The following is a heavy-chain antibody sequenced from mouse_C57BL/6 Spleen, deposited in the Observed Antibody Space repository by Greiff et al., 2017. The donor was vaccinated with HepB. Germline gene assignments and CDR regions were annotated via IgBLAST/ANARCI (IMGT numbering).Heavy chain of an antibody. D-gene: IGHD1-1*01. V-gene: IGHV1-50*01. CDR3: VITTVVATDGFFDY. J-gene: IGHJ2*01. Sequence: QVQLQQSGAELVKPGASVKLSCKASGYTFTSYWMQWVKQRPGQGLEWIGEIDPSDSYTNYNQKFKGKATLTVDTSSSTAYMQLSSLTSEDSAVYYCVITTVVATDGFFDYWGQGTTLTVSS. CDR2: IDPSDSYT. CDR1: GYTFTSYW.